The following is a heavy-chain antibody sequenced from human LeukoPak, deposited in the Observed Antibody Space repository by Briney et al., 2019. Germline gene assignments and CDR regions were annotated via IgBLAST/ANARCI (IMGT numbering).Heavy chain of an antibody. Sequence: HSGGSLRLSCAASGFTFSSYAMSWVRQAPGKGLEWVSAISGSGGSTYYADSAKGRFTISRDNSKNTLYLQMNSLRAEDTAVYYCAKATRRRHIVVVTAILAPDYWGQGTLVTVSS. D-gene: IGHD2-21*02. V-gene: IGHV3-23*01. J-gene: IGHJ4*02. CDR1: GFTFSSYA. CDR3: AKATRRRHIVVVTAILAPDY. CDR2: ISGSGGST.